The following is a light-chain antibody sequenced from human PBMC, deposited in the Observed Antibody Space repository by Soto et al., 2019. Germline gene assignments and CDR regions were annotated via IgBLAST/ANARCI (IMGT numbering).Light chain of an antibody. CDR2: DVT. CDR1: SSDVGSYDY. Sequence: QSALTQPASVSGSPGQSITISCTGTSSDVGSYDYVSWYQQHPGKAPKLLIYDVTKRPSGVSNRFSGSKSGNTASLTISGLQAEDETDYYCSSYTTSTALVFGGGTKVT. V-gene: IGLV2-14*01. J-gene: IGLJ2*01. CDR3: SSYTTSTALV.